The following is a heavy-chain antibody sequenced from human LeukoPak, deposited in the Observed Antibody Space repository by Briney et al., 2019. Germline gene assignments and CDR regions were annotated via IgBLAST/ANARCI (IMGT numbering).Heavy chain of an antibody. V-gene: IGHV4-34*01. CDR2: INHSGST. Sequence: SETLSLTCAVYGGSFSGYYWSWIRQPPGKGLEWIGEINHSGSTNYNPSLQSRVTVSVDTSKNQFSLRLTSVSAADTAVYYCVRGPYGSGISNWFDPWGQGTQVIVSS. CDR3: VRGPYGSGISNWFDP. CDR1: GGSFSGYY. D-gene: IGHD3-10*01. J-gene: IGHJ5*02.